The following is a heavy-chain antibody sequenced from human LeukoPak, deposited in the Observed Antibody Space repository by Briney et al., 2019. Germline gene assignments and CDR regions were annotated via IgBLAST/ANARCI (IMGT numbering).Heavy chain of an antibody. CDR2: ISDHSRDG. D-gene: IGHD3-10*01. Sequence: ASVKVSCKASGYTFTNHGISWVRQAPGQGLEWVGWISDHSRDGHYAQKFQGRVIMTSDTSATTAYMELRSLRSDDAAVYYCARKNSGSKDDAFDIWGQGTMVTVSA. CDR3: ARKNSGSKDDAFDI. J-gene: IGHJ3*02. CDR1: GYTFTNHG. V-gene: IGHV1-18*01.